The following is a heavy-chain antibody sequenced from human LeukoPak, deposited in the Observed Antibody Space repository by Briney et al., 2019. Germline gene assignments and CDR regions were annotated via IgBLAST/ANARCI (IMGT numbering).Heavy chain of an antibody. CDR3: ARDALHYYGSGRYGMDV. J-gene: IGHJ6*02. CDR1: GFTFSSYA. D-gene: IGHD3-10*01. Sequence: GRSLRLSCAASGFTFSSYAMHWVRQAPGKGLEWVAVISYDGSHKYYADSVKGRFTISRDNSKNTLYLQMNSLRAEDTAVYYCARDALHYYGSGRYGMDVWGQGTTVTVSS. CDR2: ISYDGSHK. V-gene: IGHV3-30-3*01.